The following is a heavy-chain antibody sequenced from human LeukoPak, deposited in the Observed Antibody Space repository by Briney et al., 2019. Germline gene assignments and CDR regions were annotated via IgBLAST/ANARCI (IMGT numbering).Heavy chain of an antibody. Sequence: GGSLRLSCAASGFTFSSYWMSWVRQALGKGLEWVANIKQDGSEKNYVDSVKGRFTISRDNAKNSLDLQMNSLRGEDTAVYYCARAGGYASSWAYWGQGTLVTVSS. CDR2: IKQDGSEK. J-gene: IGHJ4*02. CDR1: GFTFSSYW. D-gene: IGHD5-12*01. CDR3: ARAGGYASSWAY. V-gene: IGHV3-7*01.